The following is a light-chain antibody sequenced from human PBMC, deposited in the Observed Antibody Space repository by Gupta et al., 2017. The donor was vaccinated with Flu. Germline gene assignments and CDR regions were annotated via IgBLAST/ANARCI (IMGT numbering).Light chain of an antibody. J-gene: IGKJ2*01. Sequence: DIVMTQSPVTLSVSPGESATLSCRASESVNSDLAWYQQKPGQPPRLLMYAASTRATGVPARFSGSGSGTEFTLTISSLQSEDFAVDYCQQYNNWFMYTFGQGTKLEVK. CDR2: AAS. CDR1: ESVNSD. CDR3: QQYNNWFMYT. V-gene: IGKV3-15*01.